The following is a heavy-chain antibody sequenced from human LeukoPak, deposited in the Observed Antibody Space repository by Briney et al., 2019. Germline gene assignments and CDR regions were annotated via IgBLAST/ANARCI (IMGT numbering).Heavy chain of an antibody. J-gene: IGHJ4*02. CDR1: RFTFSTYS. Sequence: GGSLRLSCAASRFTFSTYSMNWVRQAPGKGLEWVSYISSSSSTIYYADSVKGRFTISRDNAKNSLYLQMNSLRAEDTAVYYCARAADYFDYWGQGTPVTVSS. V-gene: IGHV3-48*01. CDR2: ISSSSSTI. CDR3: ARAADYFDY.